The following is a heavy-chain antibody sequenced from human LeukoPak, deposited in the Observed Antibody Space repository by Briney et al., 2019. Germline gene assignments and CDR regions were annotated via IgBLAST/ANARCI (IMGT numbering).Heavy chain of an antibody. CDR3: ANLATVTTVFDY. CDR2: ISYDGSNK. Sequence: GGSLRLSCAASGFTFSSYGMHWVRQAPGKGLEWVAVISYDGSNKYYADSVKGRFTISRDNSKNTLYLQMNSLRAEDTAVYYCANLATVTTVFDYWGQGTLVTVSS. J-gene: IGHJ4*02. D-gene: IGHD4-17*01. CDR1: GFTFSSYG. V-gene: IGHV3-30*18.